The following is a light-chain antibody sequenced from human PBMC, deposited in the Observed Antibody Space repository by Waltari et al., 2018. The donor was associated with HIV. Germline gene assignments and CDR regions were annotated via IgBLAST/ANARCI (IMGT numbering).Light chain of an antibody. CDR3: CSYAGSYTLGV. CDR1: SSAAGNYHS. CDR2: DDS. J-gene: IGLJ2*01. Sequence: QSALTQPRSVSGSPGQSVTISCTGTSSAAGNYHSVSWYQQHPGTAPKFIIYDDSKRPSGVPDRFSGSKSGNTASLTISGLQAEDEADYYCCSYAGSYTLGVFGGGTKVTVL. V-gene: IGLV2-11*01.